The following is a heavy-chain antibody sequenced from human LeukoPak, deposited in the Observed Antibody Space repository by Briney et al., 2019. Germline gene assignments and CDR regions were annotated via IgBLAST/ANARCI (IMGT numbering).Heavy chain of an antibody. CDR3: ARVLHKRNYDSSVYYGY. CDR2: ISGSGGST. J-gene: IGHJ4*02. CDR1: GFTFSNYG. V-gene: IGHV3-23*01. Sequence: GGSLRLSCAASGFTFSNYGMNWVRQAPGKGLEWVSGISGSGGSTYSADSVKGRFIISRDNSKNMLSLQMNSLRAEDTAVYYCARVLHKRNYDSSVYYGYWGQGTLVTVSS. D-gene: IGHD3-22*01.